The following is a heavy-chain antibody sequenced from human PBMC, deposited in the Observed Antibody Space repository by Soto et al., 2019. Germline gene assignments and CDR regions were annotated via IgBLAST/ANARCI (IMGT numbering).Heavy chain of an antibody. CDR1: GFTFSSYE. V-gene: IGHV3-48*03. J-gene: IGHJ6*02. D-gene: IGHD3-16*01. Sequence: PGGSLRLSCAASGFTFSSYEMNWVRQAPGKGLEWVSYISSSGSTIYYADSVKGRFTISRDNAKNSLYLQMNSLRAEDTAVYYCARDGVIYYYYGMDVWGQGTTVTVS. CDR3: ARDGVIYYYYGMDV. CDR2: ISSSGSTI.